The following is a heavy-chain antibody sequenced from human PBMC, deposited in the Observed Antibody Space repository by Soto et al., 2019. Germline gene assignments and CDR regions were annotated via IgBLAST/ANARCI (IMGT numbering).Heavy chain of an antibody. Sequence: QVHLVQSGAEVKKPGASVKVSCKGSGYTFTSYGITWVRQAPGQGLEWMGWISAHNGNTNYAQKRQGRVTVTTGTATSTAYMELRSLRSDDTAVYYCARGRYGDYWGQGALVTVSS. V-gene: IGHV1-18*01. CDR2: ISAHNGNT. J-gene: IGHJ4*02. CDR1: GYTFTSYG. CDR3: ARGRYGDY. D-gene: IGHD1-1*01.